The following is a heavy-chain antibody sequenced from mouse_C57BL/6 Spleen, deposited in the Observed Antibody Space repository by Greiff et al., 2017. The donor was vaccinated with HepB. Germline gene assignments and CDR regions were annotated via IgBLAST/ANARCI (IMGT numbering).Heavy chain of an antibody. CDR2: IYPGDGDT. D-gene: IGHD4-1*02. J-gene: IGHJ2*01. CDR1: GYAFSSSW. V-gene: IGHV1-82*01. Sequence: VKLMESGPELVKPGASVKISCKASGYAFSSSWMNWVKQRPGKGLEWIGRIYPGDGDTNYNGKFKGKATLTADKSSSTAYMQLSSLTSEDSAVYFCARPTGTQDFDYWGQGTTLTVSS. CDR3: ARPTGTQDFDY.